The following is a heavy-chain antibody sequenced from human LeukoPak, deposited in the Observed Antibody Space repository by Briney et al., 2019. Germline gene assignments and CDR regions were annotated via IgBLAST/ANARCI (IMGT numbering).Heavy chain of an antibody. D-gene: IGHD3-16*02. J-gene: IGHJ4*02. CDR3: ARDFRRGEGGFVY. CDR2: IIPIFGTA. Sequence: ASVKVSCKASGYTFTSYDINWVRQAPGQGLEWMGGIIPIFGTANYAQKFQGRVTITRDTSASTAYMELSSLRSEDTAVYYCARDFRRGEGGFVYWGQGTLVTVSS. CDR1: GYTFTSYD. V-gene: IGHV1-69*05.